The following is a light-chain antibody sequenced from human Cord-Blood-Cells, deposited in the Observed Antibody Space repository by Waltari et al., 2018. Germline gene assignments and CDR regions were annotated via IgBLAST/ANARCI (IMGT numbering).Light chain of an antibody. V-gene: IGKV1-33*01. Sequence: DLQLTQSHSSLPASGGYRATIPCHQSQDISKHFNLYQQKPGKAPKLLIYDASNLETGVPSRFSGSGSGTDFTFTISSLQPEDIATYYCQQYDNLPLFTFGPGTKVDIK. CDR3: QQYDNLPLFT. CDR2: DAS. J-gene: IGKJ3*01. CDR1: QDISKH.